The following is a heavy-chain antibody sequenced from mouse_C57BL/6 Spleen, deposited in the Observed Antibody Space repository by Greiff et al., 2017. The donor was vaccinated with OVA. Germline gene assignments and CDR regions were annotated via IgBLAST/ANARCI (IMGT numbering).Heavy chain of an antibody. J-gene: IGHJ2*01. CDR3: ARDDYGSSYFDY. V-gene: IGHV2-2*01. D-gene: IGHD1-1*01. Sequence: QVQLQQSGPGLVQPSQSLSITCTVSGFSLTSYGVHWVRQSPGKGLEWMGVIWSGRSTDYNAAFISRMSISKDNSKSQVFFKMNSLQADDTAIYYCARDDYGSSYFDYWGQGTTLTVSS. CDR1: GFSLTSYG. CDR2: IWSGRST.